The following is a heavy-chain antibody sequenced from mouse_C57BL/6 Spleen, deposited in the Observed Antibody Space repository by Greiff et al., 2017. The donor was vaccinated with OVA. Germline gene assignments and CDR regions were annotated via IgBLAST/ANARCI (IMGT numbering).Heavy chain of an antibody. V-gene: IGHV1-50*01. J-gene: IGHJ2*01. CDR2: IDPSDSYT. Sequence: QVQLQQPGAELVKPGASVKLSCKASGYTFTSYWMQWVNQRPGQGLEWIGEIDPSDSYTNYNQKFKGKATLTVDTSSSTAYMQLSSLTSEDSAVYYCARRNYGNYYFDYWGQGTTLTVSS. CDR1: GYTFTSYW. CDR3: ARRNYGNYYFDY. D-gene: IGHD2-1*01.